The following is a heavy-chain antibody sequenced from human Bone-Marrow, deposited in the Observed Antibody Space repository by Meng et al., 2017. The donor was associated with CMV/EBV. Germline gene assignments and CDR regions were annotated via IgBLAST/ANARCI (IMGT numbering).Heavy chain of an antibody. CDR1: GGSVSSGSYY. CDR2: IYYSGST. Sequence: SETLSLTCTVSGGSVSSGSYYWSWIRQPPGKGLEWIGYIYYSGSTNYNPSLKSRVTISVDTSKNQFSLKLSSVTAADTAVYYCARDLEVGATRVDYWGHGTLVTVSS. J-gene: IGHJ4*01. V-gene: IGHV4-61*01. CDR3: ARDLEVGATRVDY. D-gene: IGHD1-26*01.